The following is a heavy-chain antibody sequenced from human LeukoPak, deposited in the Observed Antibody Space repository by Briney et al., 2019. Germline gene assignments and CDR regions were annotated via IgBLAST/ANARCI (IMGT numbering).Heavy chain of an antibody. J-gene: IGHJ4*02. CDR1: GFTFSSYW. V-gene: IGHV3-7*01. Sequence: GGSLRLSCAASGFTFSSYWMSWVRQAPGKGLEWVANINLGGSAKLYVDSVKGRCTISRDNAKNSLYLQMNSLRVEDTAVYYCAAWGLHNYWGQGTLVTVSS. CDR2: INLGGSAK. CDR3: AAWGLHNY. D-gene: IGHD7-27*01.